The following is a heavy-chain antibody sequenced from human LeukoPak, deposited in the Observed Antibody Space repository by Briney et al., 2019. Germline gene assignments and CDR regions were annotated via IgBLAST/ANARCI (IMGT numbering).Heavy chain of an antibody. CDR2: IYYSGNT. J-gene: IGHJ6*03. CDR1: GGSISSHY. CDR3: ARDGRQGFYYYMDV. Sequence: SETLSLTCTVSGGSISSHYWSWIRQPPGKGLEWIGYIYYSGNTNYNPSLKSRVTISIDTSKNQFSLKLSSVTAADTALYFCARDGRQGFYYYMDVWGKGTTVTVSS. V-gene: IGHV4-59*11.